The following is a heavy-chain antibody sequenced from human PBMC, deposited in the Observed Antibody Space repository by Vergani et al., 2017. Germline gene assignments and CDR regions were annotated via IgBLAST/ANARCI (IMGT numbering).Heavy chain of an antibody. CDR3: AKDWGSRDDYNYGWFDP. CDR2: ISGSGGST. J-gene: IGHJ5*02. D-gene: IGHD5-24*01. V-gene: IGHV3-23*01. Sequence: EVQLLESGGGLVQPGGSLRLSCAASGFTFSSYAMSWVCQAPEKGLEWVSTISGSGGSTYYADSVKGRFTISRDNSKNTLYLQMNSLRVEDTAVYYCAKDWGSRDDYNYGWFDPWGQGTLVTVSS. CDR1: GFTFSSYA.